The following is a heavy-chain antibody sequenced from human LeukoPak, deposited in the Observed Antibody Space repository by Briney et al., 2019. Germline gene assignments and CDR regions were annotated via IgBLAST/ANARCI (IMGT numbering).Heavy chain of an antibody. CDR1: GFTFSSYA. J-gene: IGHJ3*02. Sequence: PGGSLRLSCAASGFTFSSYAMSWVRQAPGKGLEWVSAISGSGGSTYYADSVKGRFTISRDNSKNTLYLQMNNLRAEDTAVYYCARESDILTGYFTFDIWGQGTMVTVSS. V-gene: IGHV3-23*01. CDR2: ISGSGGST. D-gene: IGHD3-9*01. CDR3: ARESDILTGYFTFDI.